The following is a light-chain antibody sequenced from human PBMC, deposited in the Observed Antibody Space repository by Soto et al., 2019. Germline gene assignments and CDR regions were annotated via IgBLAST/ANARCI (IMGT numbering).Light chain of an antibody. J-gene: IGKJ4*01. V-gene: IGKV1-9*01. Sequence: DIQLTQSPSFLSASVGDRVTISCRASQCICDYLAWYQQTPGKAPKLLIYGASTLQSGVPSRFSGSASGTEFTLTITSLHPEDFATYFCQQFNAYPLTFGGGTKLDIK. CDR1: QCICDY. CDR2: GAS. CDR3: QQFNAYPLT.